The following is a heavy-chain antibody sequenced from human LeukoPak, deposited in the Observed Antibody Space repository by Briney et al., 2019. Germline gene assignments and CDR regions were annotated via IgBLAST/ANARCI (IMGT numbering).Heavy chain of an antibody. CDR1: GFTFSSYA. D-gene: IGHD3-16*01. Sequence: PGGSLRLSCAASGFTFSSYAMSWVRQAPGKGLEWVSALTLSGTNTHYADSVKGRFTISRDVSKNTLYLQMNTPRAEDTAVYYCAKDSPLRTSYHGYFDYWGQGTLVTVSS. J-gene: IGHJ4*02. CDR3: AKDSPLRTSYHGYFDY. V-gene: IGHV3-23*01. CDR2: LTLSGTNT.